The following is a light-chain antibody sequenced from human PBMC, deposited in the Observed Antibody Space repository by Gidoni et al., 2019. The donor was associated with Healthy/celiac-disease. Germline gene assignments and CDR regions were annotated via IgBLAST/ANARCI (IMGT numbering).Light chain of an antibody. CDR1: QSISNS. Sequence: QMTQSPPSLSASGGDSVTITCRASQSISNSLAWYQQKPGKAPKLLLYAASRLESGVPSRFSGSGSGTDYTLTISSLQPEDFATYYCQQYYSTPLTFGGGTKVEIK. CDR2: AAS. V-gene: IGKV1-NL1*01. CDR3: QQYYSTPLT. J-gene: IGKJ4*01.